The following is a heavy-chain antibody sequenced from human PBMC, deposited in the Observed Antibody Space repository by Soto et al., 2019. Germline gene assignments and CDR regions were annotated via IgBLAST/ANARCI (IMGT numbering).Heavy chain of an antibody. CDR1: GFTFSSYA. V-gene: IGHV3-23*01. CDR2: ISGSGGST. Sequence: GGSLRPSCAASGFTFSSYAMSWVRQAPGKGLEWVPAISGSGGSTYYADSVKGRFTISRDNSKNTLYLQMNSLRAEDTAVYYCAKDRGKWDPSYYFDYWGQGTLVTVSS. D-gene: IGHD1-26*01. CDR3: AKDRGKWDPSYYFDY. J-gene: IGHJ4*02.